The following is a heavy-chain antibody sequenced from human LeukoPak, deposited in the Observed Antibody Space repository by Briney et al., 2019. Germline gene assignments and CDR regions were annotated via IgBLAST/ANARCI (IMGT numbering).Heavy chain of an antibody. CDR2: ISTDGYTT. CDR1: GLAFSAYK. V-gene: IGHV3-74*01. J-gene: IGHJ4*02. D-gene: IGHD2-15*01. Sequence: GGSLRLSGAASGLAFSAYKMHWVRQAPRKGLVWVSRISTDGYTTDYADFVQGRFTASRDNTKNTWSLEMNSLRAEDTAVYYCVVGGSPGYWGQGTLVTVSS. CDR3: VVGGSPGY.